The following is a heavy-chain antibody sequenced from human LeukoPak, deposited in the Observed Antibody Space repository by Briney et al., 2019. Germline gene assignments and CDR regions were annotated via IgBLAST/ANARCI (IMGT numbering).Heavy chain of an antibody. V-gene: IGHV3-30*02. CDR2: IRYDGSNK. CDR1: GFSFSSYG. J-gene: IGHJ4*02. CDR3: ARGGQWLAQSVSGFDY. D-gene: IGHD6-19*01. Sequence: TGGSLRLSCAASGFSFSSYGMHWVRQAPGKGLEWVAFIRYDGSNKYYADSVKGRFTISRDNSKNTLYLQMNSLRAEDTAVYYCARGGQWLAQSVSGFDYWGQGTLVTVSS.